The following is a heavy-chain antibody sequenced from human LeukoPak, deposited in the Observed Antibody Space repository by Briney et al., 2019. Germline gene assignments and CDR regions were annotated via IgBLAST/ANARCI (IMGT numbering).Heavy chain of an antibody. CDR3: ARDSSNSYDY. CDR2: ISSSGSIL. J-gene: IGHJ4*02. CDR1: GFTFSHYY. D-gene: IGHD1-1*01. Sequence: GGSLRLSCAASGFTFSHYYMSWIRQAPGKGLEWVSYISSSGSILYYADSVKGRFTISRDNAKNSLYLQMNSLRAEDTAVYYCARDSSNSYDYWGQGTLATVSS. V-gene: IGHV3-11*04.